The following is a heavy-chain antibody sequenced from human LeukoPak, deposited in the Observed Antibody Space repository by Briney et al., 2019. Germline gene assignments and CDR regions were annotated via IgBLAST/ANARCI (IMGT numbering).Heavy chain of an antibody. CDR1: GGSISSGSYY. CDR3: ARRGDI. J-gene: IGHJ3*02. CDR2: VYTSGST. V-gene: IGHV4-61*02. Sequence: SQTLSLTCTVSGGSISSGSYYWNWIRQPAGQGLEWIGRVYTSGSTDYNPSLKSRVTISVDTSKNQFSLRLISVTAADTAVYYCARRGDIWGQGTMVTVSS. D-gene: IGHD3-16*01.